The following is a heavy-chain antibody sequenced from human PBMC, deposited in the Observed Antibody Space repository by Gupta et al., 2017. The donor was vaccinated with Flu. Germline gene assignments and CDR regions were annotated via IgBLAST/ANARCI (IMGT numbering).Heavy chain of an antibody. CDR2: IHAGYGNT. CDR3: AASKGVDCENHDVCYRDLCS. J-gene: IGHJ4*02. CDR1: GNSFTNYA. V-gene: IGHV1-3*01. D-gene: IGHD3/OR15-3a*01. Sequence: QVQLMQSGAEVKEPGASVRVTCKASGNSFTNYALHWVRQAPGQSLEWMVWIHAGYGNTKDSRKCQGRVAITRDTSANTAYMDLSSLRSEDTAVYCCAASKGVDCENHDVCYRDLCSWGQGTLVTVSS.